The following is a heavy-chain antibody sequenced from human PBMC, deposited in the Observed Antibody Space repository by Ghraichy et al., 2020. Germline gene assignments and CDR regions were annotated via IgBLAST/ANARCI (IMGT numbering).Heavy chain of an antibody. J-gene: IGHJ6*02. CDR3: ARASSVVRSYYYDGMDV. Sequence: GGSLRLSCVGSGFTFSGYNMNWVRQSPGKGLEWVSYITSSSRTIFYADSVKGRFTSSRDNAQNSLYLQMNSLRDEDTAIYYCARASSVVRSYYYDGMDVWGQGTTVTVSS. CDR1: GFTFSGYN. CDR2: ITSSSRTI. V-gene: IGHV3-48*02. D-gene: IGHD4-23*01.